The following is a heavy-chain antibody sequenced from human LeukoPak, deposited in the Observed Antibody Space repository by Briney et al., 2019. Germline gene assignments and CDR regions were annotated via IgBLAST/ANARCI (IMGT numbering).Heavy chain of an antibody. D-gene: IGHD1-1*01. CDR3: ARVFGGTTGTPDY. Sequence: GASVKVSCKASGYTFTSYGISWVRQAPGQGLEWMGWINPNSGGTNYAQKFQGWVTMTRDTSISTAYMELSRLRSDDTAVYYCARVFGGTTGTPDYWGQGTLVTVSS. CDR1: GYTFTSYG. J-gene: IGHJ4*02. CDR2: INPNSGGT. V-gene: IGHV1-2*04.